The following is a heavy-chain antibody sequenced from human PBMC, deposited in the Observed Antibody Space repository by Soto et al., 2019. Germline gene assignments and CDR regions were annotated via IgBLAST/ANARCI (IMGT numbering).Heavy chain of an antibody. V-gene: IGHV1-18*01. J-gene: IGHJ2*01. D-gene: IGHD6-19*01. CDR1: GYTFTSYG. CDR3: ARANVQWQRDWYFDL. CDR2: ISAYNGNT. Sequence: QVRLVQSGAEVKKPGASVKVSCKASGYTFTSYGISWVRQAPGQGLEWMGWISAYNGNTNYAQKLQGRVTMTTDTSTSTAYMELRSLRSDDTAVYYCARANVQWQRDWYFDLWGRGTLVTVSS.